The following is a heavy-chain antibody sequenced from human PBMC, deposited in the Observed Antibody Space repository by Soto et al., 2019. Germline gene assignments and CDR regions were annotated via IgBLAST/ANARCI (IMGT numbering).Heavy chain of an antibody. CDR1: GGSISSGDYY. D-gene: IGHD1-26*01. Sequence: TSETLSLTCTVSGGSISSGDYYWSWIRQPPGKGLEWIGYIYYSGSTYYNPSLKSRVTISVDTSKNQFSLKLSSVTAADTAVYYCARYSRWELLWGFDPWGQGTLVTVPS. CDR2: IYYSGST. CDR3: ARYSRWELLWGFDP. J-gene: IGHJ5*02. V-gene: IGHV4-30-4*01.